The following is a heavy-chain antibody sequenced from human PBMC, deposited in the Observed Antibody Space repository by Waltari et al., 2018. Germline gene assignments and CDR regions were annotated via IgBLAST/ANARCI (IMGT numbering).Heavy chain of an antibody. V-gene: IGHV3-21*01. J-gene: IGHJ3*02. CDR3: ARDREVTKWSLIPDERRAFDI. CDR2: ISSSSRNI. D-gene: IGHD2-15*01. CDR1: GFTFSSYT. Sequence: VQLVESGGGLVKPGGSLRLSCAASGFTFSSYTINWVRRAPGKGLEWVSSISSSSRNIYYADSGKGRFTISRDNAKRSLYLQINSLRAEDTAVYYCARDREVTKWSLIPDERRAFDIWGQGTMVTVSS.